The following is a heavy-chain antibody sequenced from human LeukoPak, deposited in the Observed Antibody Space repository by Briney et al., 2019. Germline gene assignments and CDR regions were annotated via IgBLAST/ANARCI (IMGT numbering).Heavy chain of an antibody. Sequence: SETLSLTCAVYGGSFSGYYWSWLRQPPGKGLELIGENNHSGSTYYKPSLKSRVTISVDMSKNQFSLKLSAVTDADTAVYYCARGRRIVVVLGATRTHRDYYMDVWGKGTTVTVSS. CDR2: NNHSGST. CDR3: ARGRRIVVVLGATRTHRDYYMDV. J-gene: IGHJ6*03. CDR1: GGSFSGYY. D-gene: IGHD2-15*01. V-gene: IGHV4-34*01.